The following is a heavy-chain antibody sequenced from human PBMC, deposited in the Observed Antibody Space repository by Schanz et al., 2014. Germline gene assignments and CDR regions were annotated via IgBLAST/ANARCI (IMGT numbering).Heavy chain of an antibody. J-gene: IGHJ6*02. CDR2: ISVYHGHT. CDR3: VRDAGWAFGDYHGMDV. V-gene: IGHV1-18*01. Sequence: QVQLVQSGGEVKKPGASATVSCKASGYTFNNHGISWVRQAPGQGLEWMGWISVYHGHTNYAEKVHDRVTMTTDTSTSTAYMELRSLIADDTAVYYCVRDAGWAFGDYHGMDVWGQGTSVTVSS. CDR1: GYTFNNHG. D-gene: IGHD3-10*01.